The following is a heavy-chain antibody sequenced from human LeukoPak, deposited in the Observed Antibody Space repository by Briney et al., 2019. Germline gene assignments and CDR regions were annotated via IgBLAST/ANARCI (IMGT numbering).Heavy chain of an antibody. Sequence: SSETLSLTCSVSGDSISNYYCSWIRQPADKGLEWIGRIYSSGSTNYNPSLRSRATMSVDTSKNQFSLKLNSVTAADTAVYYCARSPVVRGVVTFDYWGQGTLVTVSS. CDR3: ARSPVVRGVVTFDY. CDR1: GDSISNYY. J-gene: IGHJ4*02. V-gene: IGHV4-4*07. CDR2: IYSSGST. D-gene: IGHD3-10*01.